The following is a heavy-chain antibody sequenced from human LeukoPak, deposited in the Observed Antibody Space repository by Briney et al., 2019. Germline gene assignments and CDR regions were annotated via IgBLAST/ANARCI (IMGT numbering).Heavy chain of an antibody. J-gene: IGHJ3*02. Sequence: EASVKVSCKASGYTFTSYGISWVRQAPGQGLEWMGWISAYNGNTNYAQKLQGRVTMTTDTSTSTAYMELRSLRSDDTAVYYCARQRGPGDPDAFDIWGQGTMVTVSS. CDR2: ISAYNGNT. D-gene: IGHD4-17*01. CDR1: GYTFTSYG. CDR3: ARQRGPGDPDAFDI. V-gene: IGHV1-18*01.